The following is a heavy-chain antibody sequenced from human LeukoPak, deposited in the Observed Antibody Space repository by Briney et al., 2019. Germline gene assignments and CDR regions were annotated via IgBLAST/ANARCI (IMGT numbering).Heavy chain of an antibody. CDR1: GYTFTSYY. CDR2: INPSGGST. CDR3: ARARGYSGYDGGFDY. Sequence: ASVKVSCKASGYTFTSYYMHWVRQAPGQGLEWMGIINPSGGSTSYAQKFQGRVTMTRDTSASTVYMELSSLRSEDTAVYYCARARGYSGYDGGFDYWGQGTLVTVSS. D-gene: IGHD5-12*01. J-gene: IGHJ4*02. V-gene: IGHV1-46*01.